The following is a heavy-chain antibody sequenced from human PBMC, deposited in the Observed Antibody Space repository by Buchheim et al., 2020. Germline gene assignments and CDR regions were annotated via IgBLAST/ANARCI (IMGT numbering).Heavy chain of an antibody. V-gene: IGHV3-30*14. J-gene: IGHJ4*02. CDR3: AKDRSKWELQFDY. CDR1: GFIYNTYA. CDR2: SSFDGDSK. D-gene: IGHD1-26*01. Sequence: QVQLVESGGGVVHPGKSLRLSCAASGFIYNTYAMHWVRQAPGKGLEWVAVSSFDGDSKYYAESVKGRFIISRDNSKSTLYLQMNSLTPEDTAVYYCAKDRSKWELQFDYWGPGTL.